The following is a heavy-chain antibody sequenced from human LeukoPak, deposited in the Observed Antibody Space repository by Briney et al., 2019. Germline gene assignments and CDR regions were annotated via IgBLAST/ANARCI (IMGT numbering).Heavy chain of an antibody. J-gene: IGHJ5*02. D-gene: IGHD3-3*02. CDR1: GGSISSYY. Sequence: SETLSLTCTVSGGSISSYYWSWIRQPPGKGLEWIGYIYYSGSTNYNPSLKSRVTISVDTSKNQFSLKLSSVTAADTAVYYCAREISWFDPWGQGTLVTVSS. CDR3: AREISWFDP. V-gene: IGHV4-59*12. CDR2: IYYSGST.